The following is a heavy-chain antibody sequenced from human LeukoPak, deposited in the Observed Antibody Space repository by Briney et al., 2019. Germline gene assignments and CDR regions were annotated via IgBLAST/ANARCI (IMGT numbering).Heavy chain of an antibody. V-gene: IGHV4-34*01. D-gene: IGHD2-15*01. CDR3: ARGGRRYCSGGSCYSIDY. Sequence: PSETLSLTCTVYGGSFSGYYWSWIRQPPGKGLEWIGEINHSGSTNYNPSLKSRVTISVDASKNQFSLKLSSVTAADTAVYYCARGGRRYCSGGSCYSIDYWGQGTLVTVSS. CDR1: GGSFSGYY. CDR2: INHSGST. J-gene: IGHJ4*02.